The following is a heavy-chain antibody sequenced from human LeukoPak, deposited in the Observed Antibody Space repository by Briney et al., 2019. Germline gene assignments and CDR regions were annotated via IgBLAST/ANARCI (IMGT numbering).Heavy chain of an antibody. J-gene: IGHJ3*02. Sequence: GGSMRLSCAASGFTFSSYAMSWVRQAPGKGLEWVSGISDSGDITYYADSVEGRFTISRDNSKNTLYVQMNSLRVEDTAVYYCAKDRRGGSYYAATLDIWGQGTMVTVSS. CDR1: GFTFSSYA. V-gene: IGHV3-23*01. D-gene: IGHD1-26*01. CDR2: ISDSGDIT. CDR3: AKDRRGGSYYAATLDI.